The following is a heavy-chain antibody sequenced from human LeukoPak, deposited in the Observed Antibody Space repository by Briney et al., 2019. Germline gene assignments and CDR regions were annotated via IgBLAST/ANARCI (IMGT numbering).Heavy chain of an antibody. D-gene: IGHD6-19*01. J-gene: IGHJ4*02. CDR3: ARDPPAVADSNDY. CDR1: GGTFSSYA. Sequence: SVKVSCKASGGTFSSYAISWVRQAPGQGLEWMGGIIPIFGTANYAQKFQGRVTITADESTSTAYMGLSSLRSEDTAVYYCARDPPAVADSNDYWGQGTLVTVSS. V-gene: IGHV1-69*13. CDR2: IIPIFGTA.